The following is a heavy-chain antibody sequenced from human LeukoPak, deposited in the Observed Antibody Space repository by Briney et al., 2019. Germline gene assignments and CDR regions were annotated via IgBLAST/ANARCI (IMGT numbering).Heavy chain of an antibody. Sequence: GGSLRLSCAASGFTFSSYAMSWDRQAPGKVLEWVSAISGSGGSTYYADSVKGRFTISRDNSKNTLYLQMNSLRAEDTAVYYRARSNYPTAPWFDPWGQGTLVTVSS. CDR3: ARSNYPTAPWFDP. D-gene: IGHD4-11*01. CDR1: GFTFSSYA. CDR2: ISGSGGST. V-gene: IGHV3-23*01. J-gene: IGHJ5*02.